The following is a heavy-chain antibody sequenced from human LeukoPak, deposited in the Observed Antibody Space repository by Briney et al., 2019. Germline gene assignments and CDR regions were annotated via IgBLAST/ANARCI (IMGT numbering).Heavy chain of an antibody. Sequence: PSETLSLTCTVSGGSISSYYWSWIRQPPGKGLEWIGYIYYSGSTNYNPSLKSRVTMSVDTSKNQFSLKLSSVTAADTAVYYCARDRDGYDSGTFDYWGQGTLVTVSS. CDR3: ARDRDGYDSGTFDY. D-gene: IGHD5-24*01. J-gene: IGHJ4*02. CDR1: GGSISSYY. V-gene: IGHV4-59*01. CDR2: IYYSGST.